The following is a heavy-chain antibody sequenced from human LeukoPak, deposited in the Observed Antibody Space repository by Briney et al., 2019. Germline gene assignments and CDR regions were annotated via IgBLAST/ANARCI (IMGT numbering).Heavy chain of an antibody. Sequence: GGPVRLPCSASGFTFRSYSMHWLRQAPGKGLERVSSISSSSSYIYYADSVKGRFTISRDNAKNSLYLQMNSLRAEDTAVYYCARYLAAAGNYWGQGTLVTVSS. CDR3: ARYLAAAGNY. J-gene: IGHJ4*02. D-gene: IGHD6-13*01. CDR1: GFTFRSYS. CDR2: ISSSSSYI. V-gene: IGHV3-21*01.